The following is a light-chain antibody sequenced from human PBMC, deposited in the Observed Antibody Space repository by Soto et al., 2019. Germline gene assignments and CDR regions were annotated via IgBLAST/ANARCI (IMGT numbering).Light chain of an antibody. CDR2: DVG. V-gene: IGLV2-11*01. CDR3: SSYTSSSTLYV. J-gene: IGLJ1*01. Sequence: QSALTQPRSVSGSPGQSVTISCTGTSSGVGGYNYVSWYQQHPGKAPKLMIYDVGKRPSGVPDRFSGSKSDNTASLTISGLQSEDEADYYCSSYTSSSTLYVFGTGTKVTVL. CDR1: SSGVGGYNY.